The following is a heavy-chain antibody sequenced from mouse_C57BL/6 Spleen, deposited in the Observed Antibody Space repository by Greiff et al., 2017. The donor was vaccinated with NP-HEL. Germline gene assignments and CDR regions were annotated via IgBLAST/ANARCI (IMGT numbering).Heavy chain of an antibody. D-gene: IGHD2-14*01. Sequence: QVQLQQSGPELVKPGASVKISCKASGYAFSSSWMNWVKQRPGKGLEWIGRIYPGDGDTNYNGKFKGKATLTADKSSSTAYMQLSSLTSEDSAVYFCARALNRGFDYWGQGTTLTVSS. CDR3: ARALNRGFDY. CDR1: GYAFSSSW. CDR2: IYPGDGDT. J-gene: IGHJ2*01. V-gene: IGHV1-82*01.